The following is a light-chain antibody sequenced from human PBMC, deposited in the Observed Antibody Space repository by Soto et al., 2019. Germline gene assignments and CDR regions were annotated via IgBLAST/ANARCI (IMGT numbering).Light chain of an antibody. CDR1: QSLSSS. V-gene: IGKV1-39*01. J-gene: IGKJ2*01. CDR2: GAS. Sequence: DIQMTQSPSSLSASVGDTVTITCRASQSLSSSVNWYQQTPGKAPRLLLFGASVLQSGVASRFRGAGAVTHFSLTIRSLQPEDFARYYCLQTYVSLYPFSQGTKREIK. CDR3: LQTYVSLYP.